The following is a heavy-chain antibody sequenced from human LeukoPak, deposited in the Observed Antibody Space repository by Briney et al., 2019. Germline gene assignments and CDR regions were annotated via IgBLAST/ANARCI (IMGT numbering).Heavy chain of an antibody. CDR1: GFTFSSYW. D-gene: IGHD1-26*01. CDR2: IKQDGSEK. V-gene: IGHV3-7*01. Sequence: GGSLRLSCAVSGFTFSSYWRSWVGQAPGKGLEWVANIKQDGSEKYYVDSVKGRFTISRDNAKNSLYLQMNSLRAEDTAVYYCARGYWQLGYWGQGTLVTVSS. J-gene: IGHJ4*02. CDR3: ARGYWQLGY.